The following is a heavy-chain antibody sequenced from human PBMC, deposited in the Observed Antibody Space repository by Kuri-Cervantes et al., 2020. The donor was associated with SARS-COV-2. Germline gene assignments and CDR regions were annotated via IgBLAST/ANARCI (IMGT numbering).Heavy chain of an antibody. Sequence: GSLRLSCTVSGGSISSYYWSWIRQPAGKGLEWIGRIYTSGSTNYNPSLKSRVTMSVDTSRNQFSLKLSSVTAADTAVYYCARDAGQQQLPRGYYYYYMDVWGKGTTVTVSS. D-gene: IGHD6-13*01. CDR3: ARDAGQQQLPRGYYYYYMDV. J-gene: IGHJ6*03. CDR2: IYTSGST. CDR1: GGSISSYY. V-gene: IGHV4-4*07.